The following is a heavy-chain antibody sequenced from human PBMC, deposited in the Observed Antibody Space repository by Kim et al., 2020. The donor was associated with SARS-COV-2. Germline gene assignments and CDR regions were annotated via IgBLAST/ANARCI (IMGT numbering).Heavy chain of an antibody. J-gene: IGHJ4*02. Sequence: ADSVKGLFTISRDNSKNALYLQMNGLRAEDTAIYYCARNVGTSWRYYFDYWGQGTLVTVSS. D-gene: IGHD6-13*01. CDR3: ARNVGTSWRYYFDY. V-gene: IGHV3-23*01.